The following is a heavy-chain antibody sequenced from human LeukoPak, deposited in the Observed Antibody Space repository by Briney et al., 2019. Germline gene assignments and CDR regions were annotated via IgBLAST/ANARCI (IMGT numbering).Heavy chain of an antibody. V-gene: IGHV4-59*01. CDR2: IYYSGST. CDR3: ARDGGDGYNFA. J-gene: IGHJ5*02. CDR1: GGSISSYY. Sequence: PSETLSLTCTVSGGSISSYYWSWIRQPPGKGLEWIWYIYYSGSTNYNPSLKSRVTISVDTSKNQFSLKLSSVTAADTAVYYCARDGGDGYNFAWGQGTLVTVSS. D-gene: IGHD5-24*01.